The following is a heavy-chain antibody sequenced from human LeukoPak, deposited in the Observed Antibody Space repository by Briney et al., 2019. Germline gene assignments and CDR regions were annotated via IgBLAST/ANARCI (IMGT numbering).Heavy chain of an antibody. D-gene: IGHD3-9*01. CDR1: GFTFSNYA. J-gene: IGHJ4*02. CDR3: AKTNFDILTAIDY. Sequence: PGGSLRLSCAASGFTFSNYAMSWVRQAPGKGLEWVSTISGSADSTHYADSVKGRFTVSRDNSKNTLFLQMNSLRAEDTAAYFCAKTNFDILTAIDYWGQGTRVTVSS. CDR2: ISGSADST. V-gene: IGHV3-23*05.